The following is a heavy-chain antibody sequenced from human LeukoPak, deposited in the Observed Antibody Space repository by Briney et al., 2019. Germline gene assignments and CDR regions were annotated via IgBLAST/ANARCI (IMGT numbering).Heavy chain of an antibody. Sequence: SQTLSLTCAISGDSVSSNSVAWNWIRQSPSRGLEWLGRTFYRSKWYNDYAVSMKSRITINPDTSKNQFSLQLNSVTPEDTAVYYCARENYYYGMDAWGQGTTVTVSS. CDR2: TFYRSKWYN. J-gene: IGHJ6*02. V-gene: IGHV6-1*01. CDR1: GDSVSSNSVA. CDR3: ARENYYYGMDA.